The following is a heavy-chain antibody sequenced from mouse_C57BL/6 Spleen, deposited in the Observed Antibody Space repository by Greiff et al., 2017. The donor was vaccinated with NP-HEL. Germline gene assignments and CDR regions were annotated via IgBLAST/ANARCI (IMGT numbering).Heavy chain of an antibody. CDR3: ARGSIHYDGYYVGAMDD. D-gene: IGHD2-3*01. V-gene: IGHV1-82*01. J-gene: IGHJ4*01. CDR1: GYAFSSSW. Sequence: QVQLQQSGPELVKPGASVKISCKASGYAFSSSWMNWVKQRPGKGLEWIGRIYPGDGDTNYNGEFKGKATLTADKSSSTAYMQLSSLTSEDSAVYCCARGSIHYDGYYVGAMDDWGQGTSVTVSS. CDR2: IYPGDGDT.